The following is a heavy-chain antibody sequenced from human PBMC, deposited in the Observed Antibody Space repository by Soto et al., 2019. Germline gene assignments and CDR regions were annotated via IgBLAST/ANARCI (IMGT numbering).Heavy chain of an antibody. D-gene: IGHD1-26*01. CDR2: ISGDGINT. V-gene: IGHV3-30*04. CDR3: ARGNLSFDFDS. Sequence: GGSLRLSCAASGFTFSSYAMHWVRQAPGKGLEWVAFISGDGINTQYADSVRGRFTLSRDYSRKTMYLQMDSLRDEDTALYYCARGNLSFDFDSWGLGTLVTVS. CDR1: GFTFSSYA. J-gene: IGHJ4*02.